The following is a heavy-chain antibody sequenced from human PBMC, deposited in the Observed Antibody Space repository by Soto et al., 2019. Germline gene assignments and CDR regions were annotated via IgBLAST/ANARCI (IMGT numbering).Heavy chain of an antibody. CDR2: IYHSGST. D-gene: IGHD4-17*01. V-gene: IGHV4-4*02. CDR3: ARLARTTVHTGGDY. J-gene: IGHJ4*02. Sequence: PSEALSLTCAVSGGAVSSSNWWICVRQPPGKGLEWIGEIYHSGSTNYNPSLKSRVTISVDKSKNQFSLKLSSVTAADTAVYYCARLARTTVHTGGDYWVQGRLVTIFS. CDR1: GGAVSSSNW.